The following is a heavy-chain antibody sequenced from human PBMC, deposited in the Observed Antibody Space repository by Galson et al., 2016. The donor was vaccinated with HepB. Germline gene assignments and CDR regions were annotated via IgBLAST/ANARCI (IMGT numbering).Heavy chain of an antibody. J-gene: IGHJ5*01. CDR3: AKGFYNKYKSTNRFDS. CDR2: XHTHSGXT. Sequence: SVKVSCKASGYTLTTXXIHXXXQAXXXGPXXMGXXHTHSGXTRYSQNFQGRVTFTRDTFATTAYMDLTRLTSGDTAVYYCAKGFYNKYKSTNRFDSWGQGTLXTVSS. CDR1: GYTLTTXX. D-gene: IGHD1-1*01. V-gene: IGHV1-3*04.